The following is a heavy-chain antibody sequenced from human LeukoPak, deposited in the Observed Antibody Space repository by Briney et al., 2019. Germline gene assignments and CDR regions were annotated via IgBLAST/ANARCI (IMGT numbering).Heavy chain of an antibody. CDR2: ISSTGGTT. D-gene: IGHD3-9*01. J-gene: IGHJ4*02. CDR1: GITFSSYG. Sequence: GGSLRLSCAASGITFSSYGMSWVRQAPGKGLEWVSSISSTGGTTYYADSVKGRFTISRDTSKNALYLQMNSLRVEDTAVYYCAKVGQNYDILTYYFDYWGQGTLVTVSS. CDR3: AKVGQNYDILTYYFDY. V-gene: IGHV3-23*01.